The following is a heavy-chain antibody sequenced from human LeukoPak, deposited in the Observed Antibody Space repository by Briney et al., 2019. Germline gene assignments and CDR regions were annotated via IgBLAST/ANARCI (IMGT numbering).Heavy chain of an antibody. CDR3: ATGGRILWFGEVH. CDR1: GFTFSSYE. V-gene: IGHV3-48*03. J-gene: IGHJ4*02. Sequence: PGGSLRLSCAASGFTFSSYEMNWVRQAPGKGLEWVSYISSSGSNIYYADSVKGRFTISRDNAKNSLYLQMNSLRAEDTAVYYCATGGRILWFGEVHWGQGTLVTVSS. D-gene: IGHD3-10*01. CDR2: ISSSGSNI.